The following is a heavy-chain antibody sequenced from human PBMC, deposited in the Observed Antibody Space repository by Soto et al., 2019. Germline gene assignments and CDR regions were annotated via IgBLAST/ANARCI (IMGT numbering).Heavy chain of an antibody. J-gene: IGHJ4*02. Sequence: SETLSLGCTFSGGSVTNSSYSWGWIRQSPGKGLEWIGSVYYRGRSYSKSSVKSRVTISVDTSKNRFSLSLNPVTASDTAVYFCVSQRTTVPTKAYFDYWGPGAMVTVSS. V-gene: IGHV4-39*01. CDR1: GGSVTNSSYS. CDR3: VSQRTTVPTKAYFDY. CDR2: VYYRGRS. D-gene: IGHD4-17*01.